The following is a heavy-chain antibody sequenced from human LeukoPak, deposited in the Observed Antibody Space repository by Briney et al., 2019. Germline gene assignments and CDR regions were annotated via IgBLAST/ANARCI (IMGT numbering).Heavy chain of an antibody. V-gene: IGHV4-34*01. CDR2: INHSGRT. CDR1: GGSFSGYY. D-gene: IGHD2-15*01. Sequence: SETLSLTCAVYGGSFSGYYWSWIRQPPGKGLEWIGDINHSGRTNYNPSLKSRVTISLDTSKNQLSLKLSSVTAADTAVYYCARRSRLHIVDASTAVAYWGQGTLVTVSS. J-gene: IGHJ4*02. CDR3: ARRSRLHIVDASTAVAY.